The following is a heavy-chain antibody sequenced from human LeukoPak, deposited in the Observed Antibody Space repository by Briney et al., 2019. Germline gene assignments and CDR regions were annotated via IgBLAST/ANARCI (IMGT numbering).Heavy chain of an antibody. J-gene: IGHJ6*02. Sequence: GASVKVSCKASGYTFTSYGISWVRQAPGQGLEWMGWISAYNGNTNYAQKLQGRVTMTTGTSTSTAYMELRSLRSDVAAVYYCARGGGLSGDYYYYGMDVWGQGTTVTVSS. CDR1: GYTFTSYG. V-gene: IGHV1-18*01. CDR2: ISAYNGNT. CDR3: ARGGGLSGDYYYYGMDV. D-gene: IGHD7-27*01.